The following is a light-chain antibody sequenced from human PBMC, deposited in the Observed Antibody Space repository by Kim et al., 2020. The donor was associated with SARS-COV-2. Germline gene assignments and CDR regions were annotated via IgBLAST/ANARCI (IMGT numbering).Light chain of an antibody. CDR1: SRAVGGYNY. V-gene: IGLV2-14*03. CDR2: DVR. J-gene: IGLJ2*01. CDR3: SSYTRSRTVV. Sequence: GHPITISCTGTSRAVGGYNYVSLYQQHPGQAPNLMIYDVRNRPSWVSNRFSGSKSGNTASLTISGLQAEDEADYYCSSYTRSRTVVFGGGTQLTVL.